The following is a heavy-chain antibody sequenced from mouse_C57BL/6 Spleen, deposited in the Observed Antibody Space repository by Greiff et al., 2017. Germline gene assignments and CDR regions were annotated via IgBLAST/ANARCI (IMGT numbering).Heavy chain of an antibody. CDR3: AREGAEPFAY. CDR2: ISSGGSYT. CDR1: GFTFSSYG. Sequence: EVQLVESGGDLVKPGGSLKLSCAASGFTFSSYGMSWVRQTPDKRLEWVATISSGGSYTYYPDSVKGRFTISRDNAKNTLYLQLSSLKSEDTAMYYCAREGAEPFAYWGQGTLVTVSA. D-gene: IGHD3-3*01. V-gene: IGHV5-6*01. J-gene: IGHJ3*01.